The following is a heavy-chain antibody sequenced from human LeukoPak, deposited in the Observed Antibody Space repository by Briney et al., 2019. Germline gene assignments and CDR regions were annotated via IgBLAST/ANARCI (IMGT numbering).Heavy chain of an antibody. CDR3: AREGTTVTHFDY. V-gene: IGHV4-59*01. D-gene: IGHD4-11*01. Sequence: PSETLSLTCTVSGGSISSYYWSWIRQPPGKGLEWIGYIYSSGSTNYNPSLKSRVPISIDTSKNQFSLKLSSVTAADTAVYYCAREGTTVTHFDYWGQGTLVTVSS. J-gene: IGHJ4*02. CDR2: IYSSGST. CDR1: GGSISSYY.